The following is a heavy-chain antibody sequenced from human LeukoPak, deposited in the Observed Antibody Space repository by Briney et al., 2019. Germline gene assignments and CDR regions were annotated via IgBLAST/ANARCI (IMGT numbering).Heavy chain of an antibody. D-gene: IGHD2-2*01. Sequence: WASVKVSCKASGGTFSSYAISWVRQAPGQGLEWMGRIIPILGIANYAQKFQGRVTITADKSTSTAYMELSSLRSEDTAVYYCARVGSTSHLHYYYYGMDVWGQGTTVTVSS. CDR2: IIPILGIA. J-gene: IGHJ6*02. V-gene: IGHV1-69*04. CDR1: GGTFSSYA. CDR3: ARVGSTSHLHYYYYGMDV.